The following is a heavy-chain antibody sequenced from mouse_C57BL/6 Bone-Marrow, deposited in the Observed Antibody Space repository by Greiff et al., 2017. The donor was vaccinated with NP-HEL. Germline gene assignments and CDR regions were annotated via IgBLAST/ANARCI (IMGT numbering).Heavy chain of an antibody. CDR3: ARGITTVVHYAMDY. D-gene: IGHD1-1*01. J-gene: IGHJ4*01. V-gene: IGHV1-18*01. CDR1: GYTFTDYN. Sequence: EVKLVESGPELVKPGASVKIPCKASGYTFTDYNMDWVKQSHGKSLEWIGDINPNNGGTIYNQKFKGKATLTVDKSSSTAYMELRSLTSEDTAVYYCARGITTVVHYAMDYWGQGTSVTVSS. CDR2: INPNNGGT.